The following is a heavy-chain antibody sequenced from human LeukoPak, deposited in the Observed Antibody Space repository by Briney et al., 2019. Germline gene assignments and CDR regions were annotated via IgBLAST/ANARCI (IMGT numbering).Heavy chain of an antibody. D-gene: IGHD6-13*01. CDR2: ISGRGGST. J-gene: IGHJ6*02. V-gene: IGHV3-23*01. Sequence: GGSLRLSCAASGFTFSSYAMSWVRQAPGKGLEWVSAISGRGGSTYYADSVKGRFTISRDNSKNTLYLQMNSMRAEDTAVYYCAKVWGAAAGLHYGMDVWGQGTTVTVSS. CDR1: GFTFSSYA. CDR3: AKVWGAAAGLHYGMDV.